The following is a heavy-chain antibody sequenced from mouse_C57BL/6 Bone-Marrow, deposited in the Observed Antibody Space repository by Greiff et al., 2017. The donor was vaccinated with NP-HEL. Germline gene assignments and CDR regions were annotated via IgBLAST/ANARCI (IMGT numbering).Heavy chain of an antibody. CDR2: IRNKANGYTT. V-gene: IGHV7-3*01. CDR1: GFTFTDYY. CDR3: AIYQITAVVAGSMDV. D-gene: IGHD1-1*01. Sequence: EVQLVESGGGLVQPGGSLSLSCAASGFTFTDYYMSWVRQPPGKALEWLGFIRNKANGYTTEYSASVKGRFTISRDNSQSILYLQMNALRAEDSATYYCAIYQITAVVAGSMDVWGKGTSVTVSS. J-gene: IGHJ4*01.